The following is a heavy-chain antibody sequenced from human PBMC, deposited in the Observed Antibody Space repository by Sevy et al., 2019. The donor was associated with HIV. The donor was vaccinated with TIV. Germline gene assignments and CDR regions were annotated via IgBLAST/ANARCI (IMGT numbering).Heavy chain of an antibody. Sequence: GGSLRLSCAASGFTFSSYWMSWVRQAPGKGLEWVANIKRDGSEKYYVASVKGRFTISRDNAKTSLYLQMNSLRAEDTAVYDCARDCSSATCLWGLDVWGQGTTVTVSS. CDR3: ARDCSSATCLWGLDV. V-gene: IGHV3-7*03. J-gene: IGHJ6*02. D-gene: IGHD2-2*01. CDR2: IKRDGSEK. CDR1: GFTFSSYW.